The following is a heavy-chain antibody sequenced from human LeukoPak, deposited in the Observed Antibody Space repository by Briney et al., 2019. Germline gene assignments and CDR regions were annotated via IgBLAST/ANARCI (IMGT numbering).Heavy chain of an antibody. V-gene: IGHV4-34*01. J-gene: IGHJ1*01. Sequence: SETLSLTCAVYGGSFGGYYWSWIRQPPGKGLEWIGEINHSGSTNYNPSLKSRVTISVDTSKNQFSLKLSSVTAADTAVYYCARSGWYYAEYFQHWGQGTLATVSS. CDR2: INHSGST. CDR3: ARSGWYYAEYFQH. D-gene: IGHD6-19*01. CDR1: GGSFGGYY.